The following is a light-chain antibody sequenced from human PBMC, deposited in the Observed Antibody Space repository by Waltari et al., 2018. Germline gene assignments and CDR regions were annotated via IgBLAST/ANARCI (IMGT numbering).Light chain of an antibody. CDR3: QQYYSYRA. J-gene: IGKJ1*01. CDR2: KAS. V-gene: IGKV1-5*03. CDR1: QSIDTW. Sequence: PMTQSPSTLSASVGDRVTITCRARQSIDTWLAWYQQKPGKAPKLLIYKASTLQSGVPSRFSGSGSGTEFTLTISSLQPDDSATYYCQQYYSYRAFGQGTKVEIK.